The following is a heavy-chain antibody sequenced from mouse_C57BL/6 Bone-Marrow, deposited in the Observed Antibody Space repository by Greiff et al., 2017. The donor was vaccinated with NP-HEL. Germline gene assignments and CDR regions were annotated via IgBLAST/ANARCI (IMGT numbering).Heavy chain of an antibody. Sequence: EVQRVESGGGLVKPGGSLKLSCAASGFTFSSYAMSWVRQTPEKRLEWVATISDGGSYTYYPDNVKGRFTISRDNAKNNLYLQMSHLKSEDTAMYYCAREATMTTRGAWFAYWGQGTLVTVSA. J-gene: IGHJ3*01. CDR2: ISDGGSYT. CDR3: AREATMTTRGAWFAY. CDR1: GFTFSSYA. D-gene: IGHD2-4*01. V-gene: IGHV5-4*01.